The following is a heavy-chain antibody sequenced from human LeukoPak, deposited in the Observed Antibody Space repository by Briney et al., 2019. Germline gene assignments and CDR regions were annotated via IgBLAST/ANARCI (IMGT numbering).Heavy chain of an antibody. J-gene: IGHJ5*02. Sequence: GGSLRLSCAASGFTFSSYSMNWVRQAPGRGLEWVSYISSSSSTIYYADSVKGRFTISRDNAKNSLYLQMNSLRAEDTAVYYCARDPKYYYDSPWGQGTLVTVSS. CDR3: ARDPKYYYDSP. CDR1: GFTFSSYS. CDR2: ISSSSSTI. D-gene: IGHD3-22*01. V-gene: IGHV3-48*01.